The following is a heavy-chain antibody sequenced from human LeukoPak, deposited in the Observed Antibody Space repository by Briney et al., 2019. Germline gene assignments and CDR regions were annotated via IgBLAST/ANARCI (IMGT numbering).Heavy chain of an antibody. CDR2: IYYSGST. V-gene: IGHV4-4*02. D-gene: IGHD2-21*02. J-gene: IGHJ3*02. CDR3: ARVRHIVVVTAREADGFDI. CDR1: GGSISSSNW. Sequence: SETLSLTCAVSGGSISSSNWWSWVRQPPGKGLEWIGYIYYSGSTNYNPSLKSRVTISVDTSKNQFSLKLSSVTAADTAVYYCARVRHIVVVTAREADGFDIWGQGTMVTVSS.